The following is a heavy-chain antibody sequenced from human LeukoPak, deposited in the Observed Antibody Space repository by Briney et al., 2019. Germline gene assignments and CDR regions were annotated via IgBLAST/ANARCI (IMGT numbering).Heavy chain of an antibody. J-gene: IGHJ5*02. CDR1: GYSFTSYW. V-gene: IGHV5-51*01. Sequence: GESLKISCKSSGYSFTSYWIGWVRQMPGKGLEWMGIIYPGDSDTRYSPSFQGQVTISADKSISTAYLQWSSLKASDTAMYYCARLVGAAAVSNWFDPWGQGTLVTVSS. CDR3: ARLVGAAAVSNWFDP. D-gene: IGHD6-13*01. CDR2: IYPGDSDT.